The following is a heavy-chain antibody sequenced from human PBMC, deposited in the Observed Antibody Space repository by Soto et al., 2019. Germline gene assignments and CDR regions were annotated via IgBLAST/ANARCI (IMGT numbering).Heavy chain of an antibody. CDR2: IYPGDSDT. CDR1: GYSFTSYW. CDR3: ARLVGYCSGGSCYSSYYYYYYYMDV. V-gene: IGHV5-51*01. D-gene: IGHD2-15*01. J-gene: IGHJ6*03. Sequence: GESLKISCKGSGYSFTSYWIGWVRQMPGKGLEWMGIIYPGDSDTRYSPSFQGQVIISADKSISTAYLQWSSLKASDTAMYYCARLVGYCSGGSCYSSYYYYYYYMDVWGKGTTVTVS.